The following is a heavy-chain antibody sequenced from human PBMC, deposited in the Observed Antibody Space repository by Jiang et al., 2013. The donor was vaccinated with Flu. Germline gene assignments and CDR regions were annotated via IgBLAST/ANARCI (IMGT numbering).Heavy chain of an antibody. CDR3: ARDDPMLYSGYPIYYYYGMDV. CDR1: GYTFTSYG. V-gene: IGHV1-18*01. Sequence: GAEVKKPGASVKVSCKASGYTFTSYGISWVRQAPGQGLEWMGWISAYNGNTNYAQKLQGRVTMTTDTSTSTVYMELRSLRSDDTAVYYCARDDPMLYSGYPIYYYYGMDVWGQGTTVTVSS. CDR2: ISAYNGNT. J-gene: IGHJ6*02. D-gene: IGHD5-12*01.